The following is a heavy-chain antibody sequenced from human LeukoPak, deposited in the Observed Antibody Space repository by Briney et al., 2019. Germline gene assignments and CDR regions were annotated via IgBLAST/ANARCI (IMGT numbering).Heavy chain of an antibody. J-gene: IGHJ4*02. D-gene: IGHD3-22*01. CDR1: GFTFSSNA. CDR3: ARDLWGPYDSSGYFDY. Sequence: GGSLRLSCTASGFTFSSNAMSWVRQAPGKGLEWVSRISDGGITTYYADSVKGRFTVSRDNSKSTVYLQMNSLRVEDTAVYYCARDLWGPYDSSGYFDYWGQGTLVTVSS. V-gene: IGHV3-23*01. CDR2: ISDGGITT.